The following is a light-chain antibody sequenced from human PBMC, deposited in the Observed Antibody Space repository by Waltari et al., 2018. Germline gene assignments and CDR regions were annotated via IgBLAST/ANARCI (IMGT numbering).Light chain of an antibody. CDR1: QSVRGT. Sequence: EIVLTQSPGTLSLSPGERATLSCWASQSVRGTLAWYQQKPGQPPRLLIYAASIRATGIPDRFSGSGSGTDFTLTISRLEPEDFAVYYCQHYVRLPVTFGQGTKVEIK. J-gene: IGKJ1*01. CDR2: AAS. V-gene: IGKV3-20*01. CDR3: QHYVRLPVT.